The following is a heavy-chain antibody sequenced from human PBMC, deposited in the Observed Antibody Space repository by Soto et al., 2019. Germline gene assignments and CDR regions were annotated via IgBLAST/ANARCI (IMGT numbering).Heavy chain of an antibody. CDR2: TDYSGST. V-gene: IGHV4-59*01. CDR3: ARSPNLLYCGDGCSSRFDY. Sequence: QVQLQESGPGLVKPSETLSLTCTVSGGSISTYSWSWIRKPPGKGLEWIWYTDYSGSTNYNSSLKSRVSISVDTSKNQFSLKPGSVTAADTAVYYCARSPNLLYCGDGCSSRFDYWGQGTLVTVSS. D-gene: IGHD2-21*02. J-gene: IGHJ4*02. CDR1: GGSISTYS.